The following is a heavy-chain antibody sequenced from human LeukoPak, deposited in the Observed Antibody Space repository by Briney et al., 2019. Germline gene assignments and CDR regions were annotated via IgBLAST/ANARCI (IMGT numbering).Heavy chain of an antibody. CDR1: GGSISSYY. CDR3: ARVGGDSYCSSTSCYHYFDY. V-gene: IGHV4-59*01. CDR2: IYYSGST. J-gene: IGHJ4*02. Sequence: SETLSLTFTVSGGSISSYYWSWIRQPPGKGLEWIGYIYYSGSTDYNPSLKSRVTISVDTSKNQFSLKLSSVTAADTAVYYCARVGGDSYCSSTSCYHYFDYWGQGTLVTVSS. D-gene: IGHD2-2*01.